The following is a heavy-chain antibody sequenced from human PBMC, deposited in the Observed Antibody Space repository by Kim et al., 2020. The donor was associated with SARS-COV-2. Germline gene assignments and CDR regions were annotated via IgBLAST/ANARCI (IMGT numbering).Heavy chain of an antibody. Sequence: HYNPSLKSRVTMSLDTSKNQFSLKRGSVTAADTAVYYCAREGQQLVFDYWGQGTLVTVSS. V-gene: IGHV4-4*07. J-gene: IGHJ4*02. CDR3: AREGQQLVFDY. D-gene: IGHD6-13*01.